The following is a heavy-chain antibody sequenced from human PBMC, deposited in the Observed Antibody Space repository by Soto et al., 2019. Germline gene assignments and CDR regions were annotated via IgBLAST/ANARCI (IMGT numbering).Heavy chain of an antibody. J-gene: IGHJ4*02. CDR2: IYHSGST. D-gene: IGHD6-6*01. CDR1: GGSISSGGFS. CDR3: AGGIAARPLGY. Sequence: QLQLQESGSGLVKPSQTLSLTCAVSGGSISSGGFSWSWIRQPPGKGLESIGYIYHSGSTYYNPSLQRRVPISVDRSKNQFSLKLSSVTAAGTAVYYCAGGIAARPLGYWGQGTLVTVSS. V-gene: IGHV4-30-2*01.